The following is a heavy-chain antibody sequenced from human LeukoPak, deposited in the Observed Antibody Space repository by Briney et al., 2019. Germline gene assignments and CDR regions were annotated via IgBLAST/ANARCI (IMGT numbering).Heavy chain of an antibody. CDR2: VNKDGSEK. CDR3: ARELVVGVAEYFQH. V-gene: IGHV3-7*01. D-gene: IGHD1-26*01. CDR1: GFTFSSYW. J-gene: IGHJ1*01. Sequence: GGSLRLSCAASGFTFSSYWMSWVRQTPGRGLEWVANVNKDGSEKYYVDSVRGRFTIFRDNAKNSLYLQMSSLRAEDTAVYYCARELVVGVAEYFQHWGQGTLVTVSS.